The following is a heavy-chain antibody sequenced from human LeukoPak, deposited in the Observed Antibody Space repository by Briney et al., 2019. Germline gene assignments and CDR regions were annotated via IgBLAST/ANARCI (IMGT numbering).Heavy chain of an antibody. CDR3: ARVGANFDY. J-gene: IGHJ4*02. CDR1: GFTFSSYA. D-gene: IGHD1-26*01. CDR2: ISYDGSNK. V-gene: IGHV3-30*04. Sequence: GGSLRLSCAASGFTFSSYAMHWVRQAPGKGPEWVAVISYDGSNKYYADSVKGRFTISRDNSKNTLYLQMNSLRAEDTAVYYCARVGANFDYWGQGTLVTVSS.